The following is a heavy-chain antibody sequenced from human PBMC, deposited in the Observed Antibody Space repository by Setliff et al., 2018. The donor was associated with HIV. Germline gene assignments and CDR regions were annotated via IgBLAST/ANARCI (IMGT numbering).Heavy chain of an antibody. CDR3: VDC. D-gene: IGHD6-19*01. CDR2: IWIDGNRK. CDR1: GFTFSDYN. Sequence: GGSLRLSCAMSGFTFSDYNIYWVRQSPAKGLEWVALIWIDGNRKEYADSVKDRFTISRDNSKKTLSLQMNSLRAVTVRNVAAVDCWGQGTLVTVSS. V-gene: IGHV3-33*01. J-gene: IGHJ4*02.